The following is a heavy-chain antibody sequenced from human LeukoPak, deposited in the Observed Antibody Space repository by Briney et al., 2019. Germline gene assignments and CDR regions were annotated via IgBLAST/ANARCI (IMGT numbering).Heavy chain of an antibody. D-gene: IGHD6-25*01. CDR2: IKSKTDGGTT. CDR3: TTGDSSGYGYSLGFDY. J-gene: IGHJ4*02. CDR1: GFTFSNAW. Sequence: TSGGSLRLSCAASGFTFSNAWMSWVRQAPGKGLEWVGRIKSKTDGGTTDYAAPVKGRFTISRDDSKNTLYLQMNSLKTEDTAVYYCTTGDSSGYGYSLGFDYWGQGTLVTVSS. V-gene: IGHV3-15*01.